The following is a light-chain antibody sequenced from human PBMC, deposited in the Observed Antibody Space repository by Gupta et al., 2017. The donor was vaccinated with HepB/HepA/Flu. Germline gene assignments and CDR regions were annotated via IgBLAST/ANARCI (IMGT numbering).Light chain of an antibody. Sequence: SQMTQSPYSMSASVGDRVTITCRASQSISSYLNWYQQKPGKAPKLLIYAASSLESGVPSRFSGSGSGTDFTLTISSLQPEDFATYYCQQCDSTPLTFGGGTKVEIK. V-gene: IGKV1-39*01. J-gene: IGKJ4*01. CDR1: QSISSY. CDR3: QQCDSTPLT. CDR2: AAS.